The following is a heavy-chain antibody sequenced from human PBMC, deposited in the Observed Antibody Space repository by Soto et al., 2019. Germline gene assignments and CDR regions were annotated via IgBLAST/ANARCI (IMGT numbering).Heavy chain of an antibody. Sequence: QITLKESGPTLVKPTQTLTLTCTVSGFSLSARGVGVGWFRQPPGKPLEWLAIISWKDDKRYTPSLQSRPTITKDTSKNQLVLTMTDIDPMDTATDSCANTPWVAAPDYWGQGTLVTVSA. J-gene: IGHJ4*02. V-gene: IGHV2-5*01. CDR2: ISWKDDK. CDR3: ANTPWVAAPDY. CDR1: GFSLSARGVG. D-gene: IGHD2-15*01.